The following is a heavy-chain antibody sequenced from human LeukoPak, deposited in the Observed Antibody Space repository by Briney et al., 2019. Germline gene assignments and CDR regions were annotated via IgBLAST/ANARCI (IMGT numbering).Heavy chain of an antibody. D-gene: IGHD5-24*01. J-gene: IGHJ3*02. CDR1: GFTFSRYW. V-gene: IGHV3-7*01. CDR2: IKQDGSEK. CDR3: ARDADLGTTISGAFDI. Sequence: GGSLRLSCAASGFTFSRYWMSWVRQAPGQGLEWVASIKQDGSEKYSVDSVKGRFTCYRDNAKNSLYLQMNGLRAADTALYYCARDADLGTTISGAFDIWGQGTMVTVSS.